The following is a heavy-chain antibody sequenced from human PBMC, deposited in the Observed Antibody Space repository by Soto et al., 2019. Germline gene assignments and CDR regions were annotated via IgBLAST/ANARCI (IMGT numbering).Heavy chain of an antibody. CDR3: ARDLAAAILDY. D-gene: IGHD6-13*01. CDR2: ISSSSSTI. CDR1: EFTFSSYS. V-gene: IGHV3-48*01. Sequence: GGSLRLSCAASEFTFSSYSMNWVRQAPGKGLEWVSYISSSSSTIYYADSVKGRFTISRDNAKNSLYLQMNSLRAEDTAVYYCARDLAAAILDYWGQGTLVTVSS. J-gene: IGHJ4*02.